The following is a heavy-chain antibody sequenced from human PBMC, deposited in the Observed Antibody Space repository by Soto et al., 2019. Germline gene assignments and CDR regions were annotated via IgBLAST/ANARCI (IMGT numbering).Heavy chain of an antibody. J-gene: IGHJ6*02. Sequence: EVQLLESVGGLVQPGGSLKLSCAVSGFTLSGSPIHWVSQASGKGLEWVGRIGNKANNYATAYAASVRGRFTISKDDSKNTAYLQMNSLKIEDTAVYYCSRGVWFGVNYGVDVWGQGTTVTVSS. CDR3: SRGVWFGVNYGVDV. D-gene: IGHD3-10*01. V-gene: IGHV3-73*02. CDR1: GFTLSGSP. CDR2: IGNKANNYAT.